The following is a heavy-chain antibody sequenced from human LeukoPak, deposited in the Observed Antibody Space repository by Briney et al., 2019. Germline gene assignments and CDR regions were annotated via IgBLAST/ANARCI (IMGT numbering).Heavy chain of an antibody. J-gene: IGHJ5*02. V-gene: IGHV1-8*01. D-gene: IGHD1-26*01. CDR3: AREPIVGATRYWFDP. Sequence: GASVKVSCKASGYTFTGYDIKWVRQATGQGLEWMGWMNPNSGNTAYAQKFQGRVTMTRNTSISTAYMELSNLRSEDTAVYYCAREPIVGATRYWFDPWGQGTLVTVSS. CDR2: MNPNSGNT. CDR1: GYTFTGYD.